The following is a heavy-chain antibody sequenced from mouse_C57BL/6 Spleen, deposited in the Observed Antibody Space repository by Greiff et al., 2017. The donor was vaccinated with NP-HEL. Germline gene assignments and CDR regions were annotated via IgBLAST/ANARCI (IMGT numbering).Heavy chain of an antibody. CDR2: IYPGDGDT. CDR3: ARSTVPFYFDY. CDR1: GYAFSSYW. V-gene: IGHV1-80*01. Sequence: VQLQQSGAELVKPGASVKISCKASGYAFSSYWMNWVKQRPGKGLEWIGQIYPGDGDTNYNGKFKGKATLNADKSSSTAYMQLSSLTSEDSTVYFCARSTVPFYFDYWGQGTTLTVSS. J-gene: IGHJ2*01. D-gene: IGHD1-1*01.